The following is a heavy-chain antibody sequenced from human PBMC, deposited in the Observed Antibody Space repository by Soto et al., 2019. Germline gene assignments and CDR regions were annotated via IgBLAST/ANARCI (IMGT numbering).Heavy chain of an antibody. Sequence: GGSLRLSCAASGFTFSSYGMHWVRQAPGKGLEWVAVISYDGSNKYYADSVKGRFTISRDNSKNTLYLQMNSLRAEDTAVYYCTKDLTIFGVVDYYYGMDVWGQGTTVTVSS. J-gene: IGHJ6*02. D-gene: IGHD3-3*01. CDR2: ISYDGSNK. CDR3: TKDLTIFGVVDYYYGMDV. V-gene: IGHV3-30*18. CDR1: GFTFSSYG.